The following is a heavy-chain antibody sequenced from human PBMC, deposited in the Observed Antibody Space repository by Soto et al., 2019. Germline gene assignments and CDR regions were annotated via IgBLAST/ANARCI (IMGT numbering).Heavy chain of an antibody. Sequence: PSETLSLTCTVSGVSISSGDYYWSWIRQPPGKGLEWIGYIYYSGSTYYNPSLKSRVTISVDTSKNQFSLKLSSVTAADTAVYYCAGTSGIRGDYGDYSYYYGMDVWGQGTTVTVSS. J-gene: IGHJ6*02. V-gene: IGHV4-30-4*01. CDR2: IYYSGST. CDR3: AGTSGIRGDYGDYSYYYGMDV. CDR1: GVSISSGDYY. D-gene: IGHD4-17*01.